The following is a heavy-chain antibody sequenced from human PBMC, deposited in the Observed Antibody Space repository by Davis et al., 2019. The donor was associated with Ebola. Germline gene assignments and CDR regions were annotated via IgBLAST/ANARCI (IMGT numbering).Heavy chain of an antibody. Sequence: GGSLRLSCGASGFTFSRHSMNWVRQAPGKGLEWIAFISSGGHDTYYSDPVKGRFTVSRDNAKNSLYLQMNSLRAEDTAVYYCARDKRSSWYGGMDVWGQGTTVTVSS. J-gene: IGHJ6*02. V-gene: IGHV3-21*04. D-gene: IGHD6-19*01. CDR2: ISSGGHDT. CDR1: GFTFSRHS. CDR3: ARDKRSSWYGGMDV.